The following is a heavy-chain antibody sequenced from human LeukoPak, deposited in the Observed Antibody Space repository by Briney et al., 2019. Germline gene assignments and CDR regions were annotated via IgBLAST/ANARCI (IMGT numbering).Heavy chain of an antibody. CDR1: GFTVSGNY. J-gene: IGHJ5*02. CDR3: ARGQGMVRGSWFDP. D-gene: IGHD3-10*01. Sequence: GGSLTLSCAVSGFTVSGNYMSWVRQPPGKGLEWVSGINWNGGSTGYADSAKGRFTISRDNAKNSLYLQMKGLRAEDTGLYYCARGQGMVRGSWFDPWGQGTLVTVSS. CDR2: INWNGGST. V-gene: IGHV3-20*04.